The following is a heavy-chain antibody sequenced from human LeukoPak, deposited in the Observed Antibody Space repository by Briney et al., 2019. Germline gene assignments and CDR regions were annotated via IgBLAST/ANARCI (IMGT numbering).Heavy chain of an antibody. CDR1: GASISSHY. Sequence: PSETLSLTCTVSGASISSHYWNWIRQPPGKGLEWIGYIHYSGRTDHNPSLKSRVTISVDTSKTQFSLKLDSVTAADTALYYCARDVEAGDGYNYDSWGQGTLVTVSS. V-gene: IGHV4-59*11. CDR3: ARDVEAGDGYNYDS. J-gene: IGHJ4*02. D-gene: IGHD5-24*01. CDR2: IHYSGRT.